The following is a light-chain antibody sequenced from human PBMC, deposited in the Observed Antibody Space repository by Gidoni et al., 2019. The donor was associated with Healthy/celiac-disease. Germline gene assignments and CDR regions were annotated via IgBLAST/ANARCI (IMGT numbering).Light chain of an antibody. Sequence: DFQMPQSPSSLSASVGDRVTITCRASQSISSYLNCYQQKPGKAPKPLIYAASSLQSGVPSRFSGSGSGTDFTLTISSLQPEDFATYYCQQSYSTPYTFGQGTKVEIK. CDR2: AAS. J-gene: IGKJ2*01. V-gene: IGKV1-39*01. CDR1: QSISSY. CDR3: QQSYSTPYT.